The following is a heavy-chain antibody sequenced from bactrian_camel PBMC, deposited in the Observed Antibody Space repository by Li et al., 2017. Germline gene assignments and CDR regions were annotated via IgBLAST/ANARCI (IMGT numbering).Heavy chain of an antibody. CDR1: GFTFDDSV. CDR3: AARSWTVCGLRAAFDW. D-gene: IGHD5*01. J-gene: IGHJ6*01. CDR2: IGFDYST. Sequence: VQLVESGGGSVQAGGSLRLSCTASGFTFDDSVMGWFRQAPGKEREGVATIGFDYSTAVADSVMGRFTISKENAKNTVYLHMTSLKPEDTAMYYCAARSWTVCGLRAAFDWWGQGTQVTVS. V-gene: IGHV3S63*01.